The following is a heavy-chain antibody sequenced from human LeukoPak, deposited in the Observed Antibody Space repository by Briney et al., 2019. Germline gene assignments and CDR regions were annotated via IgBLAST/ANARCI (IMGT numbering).Heavy chain of an antibody. CDR3: ARSASGYDS. Sequence: GGSLRLSCAASGFPLSGYWMHWVRQAPGKGLVWVSRIDDDGAGTSSADSVKGRCTISRDNAKNTLYLQMNSLRVEDTAVYCCARSASGYDSWGQGTLVTVSS. CDR1: GFPLSGYW. D-gene: IGHD5-12*01. J-gene: IGHJ5*02. V-gene: IGHV3-74*01. CDR2: IDDDGAGT.